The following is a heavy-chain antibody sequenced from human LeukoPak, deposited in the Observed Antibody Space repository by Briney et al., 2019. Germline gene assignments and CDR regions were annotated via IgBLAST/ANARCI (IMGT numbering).Heavy chain of an antibody. CDR1: GGSISSGSYY. J-gene: IGHJ4*02. Sequence: SQTLSLTCTVSGGSISSGSYYWSWIRQPAGKGLEWIGRIYTSGSTNYNPSPKSRVTISVDTSKNQFSLKLSSVTAADTAVYYCARDYGDPHYFDYWGQGTLVTVSS. CDR3: ARDYGDPHYFDY. CDR2: IYTSGST. V-gene: IGHV4-61*02. D-gene: IGHD4-17*01.